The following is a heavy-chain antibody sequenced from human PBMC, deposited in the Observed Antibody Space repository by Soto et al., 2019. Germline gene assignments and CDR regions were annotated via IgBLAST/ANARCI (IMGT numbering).Heavy chain of an antibody. CDR1: GGTFSSYT. CDR3: ARDLGSGSYLGDHYYYMDV. J-gene: IGHJ6*03. CDR2: IIPILGIA. Sequence: QVQLVQSGAEVKKPGSSVKVSCKASGGTFSSYTISWVRQAPGQGLAWMGRIIPILGIANYAQKLQGRVTITEDKSTSTAYMEVSSLSSEDTAVYYCARDLGSGSYLGDHYYYMDVWGKGGTVTVSS. D-gene: IGHD3-10*01. V-gene: IGHV1-69*08.